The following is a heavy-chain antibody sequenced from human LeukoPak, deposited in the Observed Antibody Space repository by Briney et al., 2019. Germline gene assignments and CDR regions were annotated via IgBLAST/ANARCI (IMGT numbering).Heavy chain of an antibody. CDR3: ARLLSGLAIWGVLDAFDI. J-gene: IGHJ3*02. CDR1: GYSFTSYW. CDR2: IDPSDSYT. Sequence: GESLKISCKGSGYSFTSYWISWVRQMPGKGLEWMGRIDPSDSYTNYSPSFQGHVTISADKSISTAYLQRSSLKASDTAMYYCARLLSGLAIWGVLDAFDIWGQGTMVTVSS. D-gene: IGHD3-10*01. V-gene: IGHV5-10-1*01.